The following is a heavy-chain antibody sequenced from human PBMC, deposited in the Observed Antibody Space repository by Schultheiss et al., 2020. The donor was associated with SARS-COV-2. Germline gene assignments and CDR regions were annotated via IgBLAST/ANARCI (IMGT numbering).Heavy chain of an antibody. CDR2: ISGSGGST. J-gene: IGHJ4*02. CDR3: AREEYSSSTSFDY. D-gene: IGHD2-2*01. V-gene: IGHV3-21*01. Sequence: GGSLRLSCAASGFTFSSYAMHWVRQAPGKGLEWVSAISGSGGSTYYADSVKGRFTISRDNAKNSLYLQMNSLRAEDTAVYYCAREEYSSSTSFDYWGQGTLVTVSS. CDR1: GFTFSSYA.